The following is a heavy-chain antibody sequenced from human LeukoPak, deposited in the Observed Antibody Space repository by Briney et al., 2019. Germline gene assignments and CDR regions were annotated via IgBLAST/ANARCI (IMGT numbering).Heavy chain of an antibody. J-gene: IGHJ4*02. CDR1: GVSITSGNW. V-gene: IGHV4-4*02. Sequence: AETLSLTCGVSGVSITSGNWWSWVRQPPGKGLEWIGEIYHSGSINYNPSLKSRVTISVDKSKNQFSLKLNSVTAADTAVYYCWHSGYESGLDYWGQGTLVTVSS. CDR2: IYHSGSI. CDR3: WHSGYESGLDY. D-gene: IGHD5-12*01.